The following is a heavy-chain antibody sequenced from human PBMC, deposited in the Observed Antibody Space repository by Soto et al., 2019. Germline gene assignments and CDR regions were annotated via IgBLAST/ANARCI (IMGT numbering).Heavy chain of an antibody. D-gene: IGHD7-27*01. Sequence: QVQLVESGGGVVQPGRSLRLSCAASGFTFSSCGMHWVRQAPGKGLEWVAVIWYDGSNKYYADSVKGRFTISRDNSKNTLYLQMNSLRAEDTAVYYCARMVELGIDYWGQGTLVTVSS. CDR1: GFTFSSCG. CDR3: ARMVELGIDY. CDR2: IWYDGSNK. V-gene: IGHV3-33*01. J-gene: IGHJ4*02.